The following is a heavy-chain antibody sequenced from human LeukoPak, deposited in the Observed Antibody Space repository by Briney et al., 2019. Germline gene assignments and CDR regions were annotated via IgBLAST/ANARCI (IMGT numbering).Heavy chain of an antibody. J-gene: IGHJ6*02. D-gene: IGHD1-26*01. CDR3: ARDPQGGTSVFFYYYYGMDV. Sequence: GGSLRLSCAASGFTFDDYAMHWVRQAPGKGLEWVSGISWNSGSIGYADSAKGRFTISRDNAKNSLYLQMNSLRAEDTAVYYCARDPQGGTSVFFYYYYGMDVWGQGTTVTVSS. CDR1: GFTFDDYA. V-gene: IGHV3-9*01. CDR2: ISWNSGSI.